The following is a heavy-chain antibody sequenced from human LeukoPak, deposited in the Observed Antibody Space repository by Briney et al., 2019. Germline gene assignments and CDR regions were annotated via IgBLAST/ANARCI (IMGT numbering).Heavy chain of an antibody. CDR3: ARQLVEYYDFWSGQENAFDI. Sequence: KPSETLSLTCAVSGYSISSGYYWGWIRQPPGKGLEWIGSIYHSGSTYYNPPLKSRVTISVDTSKNQFSLKLSSVTAADTAVYYCARQLVEYYDFWSGQENAFDIWGQGTMVTVSS. D-gene: IGHD3-3*01. CDR2: IYHSGST. CDR1: GYSISSGYY. J-gene: IGHJ3*02. V-gene: IGHV4-38-2*01.